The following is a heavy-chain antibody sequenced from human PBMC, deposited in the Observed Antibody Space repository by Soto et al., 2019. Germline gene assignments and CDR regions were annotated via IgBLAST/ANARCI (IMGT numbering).Heavy chain of an antibody. V-gene: IGHV3-23*01. J-gene: IGHJ4*02. D-gene: IGHD2-15*01. CDR1: GFTFSSYA. Sequence: EVQLLESGGGLVQPGGSLRLSCAASGFTFSSYAMSWVRQAPGKGLEWVSAISGSGGSTYYADSVKGRFTISRDNSKNTLYLQMNSLRAEDTAVYYCAKDLTSRCSGGSCSSGGYWGQGTLVTVSS. CDR3: AKDLTSRCSGGSCSSGGY. CDR2: ISGSGGST.